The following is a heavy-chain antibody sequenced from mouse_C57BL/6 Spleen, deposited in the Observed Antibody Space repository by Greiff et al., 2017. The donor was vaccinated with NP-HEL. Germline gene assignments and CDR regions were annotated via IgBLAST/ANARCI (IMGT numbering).Heavy chain of an antibody. CDR1: GYTFTSYW. CDR2: IDPSDSYT. J-gene: IGHJ2*01. Sequence: VQLQQPGAELVMPGASVKLSCKASGYTFTSYWMHWVKQRPGQGLEWIGEIDPSDSYTNYNQKFKGKSTLTVDKSSSTACMQLSSLTSADSAVYYCEKAYYGSPDCWGKGTTLTVSS. D-gene: IGHD1-1*01. V-gene: IGHV1-69*01. CDR3: EKAYYGSPDC.